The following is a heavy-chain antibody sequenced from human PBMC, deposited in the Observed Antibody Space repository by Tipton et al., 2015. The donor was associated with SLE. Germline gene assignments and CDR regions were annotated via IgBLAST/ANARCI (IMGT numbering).Heavy chain of an antibody. V-gene: IGHV3-7*01. J-gene: IGHJ3*02. CDR3: ARGYNWNDQAFDI. D-gene: IGHD1-1*01. CDR2: IKQDGSEK. Sequence: GSLRLSCAASGFTFSSYWMSWVRQAPGKGLEWVANIKQDGSEKYYVDSVKGRFTISRDNAKNSLYLQMNSLRAEDTAAYYCARGYNWNDQAFDIWGQGTMVTVSS. CDR1: GFTFSSYW.